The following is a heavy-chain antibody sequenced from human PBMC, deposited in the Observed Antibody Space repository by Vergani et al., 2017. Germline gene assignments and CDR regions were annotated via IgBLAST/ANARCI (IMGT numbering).Heavy chain of an antibody. CDR3: ARXKRGRLAVGATDS. CDR2: INPTTGNP. J-gene: IGHJ4*02. CDR1: GYSFNNYA. V-gene: IGHV7-4-1*01. Sequence: QEQLVQSGSELKKPGASMKVSCKASGYSFNNYAIHWVRQAPGQGLEWMGWINPTTGNPTYARAFTGRFVFSLDTSISTAYLQIGSLKAEDTAVYFCARXKRGRLAVGATDSWGQGTLLTVSS. D-gene: IGHD6-19*01.